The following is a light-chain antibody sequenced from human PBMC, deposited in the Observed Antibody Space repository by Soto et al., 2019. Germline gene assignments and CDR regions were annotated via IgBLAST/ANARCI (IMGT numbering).Light chain of an antibody. V-gene: IGKV3-20*01. Sequence: EIVLTQSPGTLSLSPGERATLSCRASQSVSSNDLAWYQQKPGQAPRLLIYGASSRATGIPDRFSGSGSGTDFTLTISRLEPEDFAVYYCQQYGSSPRTFGQVTKVEI. CDR1: QSVSSND. CDR2: GAS. CDR3: QQYGSSPRT. J-gene: IGKJ1*01.